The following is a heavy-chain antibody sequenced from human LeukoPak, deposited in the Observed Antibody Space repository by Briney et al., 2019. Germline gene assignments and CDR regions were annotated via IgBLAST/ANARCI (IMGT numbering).Heavy chain of an antibody. CDR1: SYTSTSYH. V-gene: IGHV1-46*01. CDR2: INPSGGST. D-gene: IGHD3-22*01. J-gene: IGHJ4*02. Sequence: ASVKCSSTAPSYTSTSYHTNWVRQAPGQGLEWMGLINPSGGSTSYAQKFQGRVTMTRDTSTNTVYMELSSLRSEDTAVYYCARPQNSGWTSIYEGGPATLVTVSS. CDR3: ARPQNSGWTSIYE.